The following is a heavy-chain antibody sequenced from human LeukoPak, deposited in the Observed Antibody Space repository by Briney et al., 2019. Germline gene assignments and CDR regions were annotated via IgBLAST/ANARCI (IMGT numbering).Heavy chain of an antibody. CDR1: GYSFTSYW. J-gene: IGHJ4*02. V-gene: IGHV5-51*01. Sequence: GESLKISCKGSGYSFTSYWIGWVRQMPGKGLEWMGIIYPGDSDTRYSPSFQGQVTISAGKSISTAYLQWSSLKASDTAMYYCARRGYYGSGSYYNPIDYWGQGTLVTVSS. CDR3: ARRGYYGSGSYYNPIDY. CDR2: IYPGDSDT. D-gene: IGHD3-10*01.